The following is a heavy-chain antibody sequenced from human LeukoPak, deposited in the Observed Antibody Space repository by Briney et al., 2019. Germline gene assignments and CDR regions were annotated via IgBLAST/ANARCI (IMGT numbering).Heavy chain of an antibody. Sequence: SVKVSCKASGGTFSNYAISWVRQAPGQGLEWMGGIIPIFGTANYAQKFQGRVTITTDESTSTAYMELSSLRSEDTAVYYCARAGRISPDAFDIWGQGTMVTVSS. V-gene: IGHV1-69*05. CDR2: IIPIFGTA. CDR3: ARAGRISPDAFDI. J-gene: IGHJ3*02. CDR1: GGTFSNYA.